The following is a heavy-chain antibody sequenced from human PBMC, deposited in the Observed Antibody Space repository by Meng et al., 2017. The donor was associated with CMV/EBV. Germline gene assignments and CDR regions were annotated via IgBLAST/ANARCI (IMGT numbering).Heavy chain of an antibody. V-gene: IGHV3-33*01. J-gene: IGHJ5*02. CDR3: ARATPRITGTTGFDP. CDR2: IWYDGSDK. CDR1: GFTFSNYG. Sequence: GGPLRLSCAASGFTFSNYGMHWVRQAPGKGLEWVAVIWYDGSDKYYADSVKGRFTISRDNSKNTLYLQMNSLRAEDTAVYYCARATPRITGTTGFDPWGQGTLVTVSS. D-gene: IGHD1-7*01.